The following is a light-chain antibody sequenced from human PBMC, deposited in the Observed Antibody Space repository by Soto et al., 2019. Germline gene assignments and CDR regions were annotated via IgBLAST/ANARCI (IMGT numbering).Light chain of an antibody. Sequence: DIQMTQSPSTLSASIGDIVTITCRASQNINNWIAWYQQKPGKAPKFQIYDASTLESGVPSRFSGSGFGTEFSLTISSLQPGDFGSYYCQHMRTFGQGTKVDI. CDR1: QNINNW. CDR2: DAS. CDR3: QHMRT. J-gene: IGKJ1*01. V-gene: IGKV1-5*01.